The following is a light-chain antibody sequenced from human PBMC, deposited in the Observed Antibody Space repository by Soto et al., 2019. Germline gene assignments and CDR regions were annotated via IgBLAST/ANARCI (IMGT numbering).Light chain of an antibody. CDR1: QSVSSY. CDR3: HQRRD. V-gene: IGKV3-11*01. CDR2: DAS. J-gene: IGKJ4*01. Sequence: EIVLTQSPATLSLSPGERATLSCRASQSVSSYLAWYQQKPGQAPRLLIYDASNRATGIPARFSGSGSGTDFTLTISSLEPEDFAVYYCHQRRDFGGGTKV.